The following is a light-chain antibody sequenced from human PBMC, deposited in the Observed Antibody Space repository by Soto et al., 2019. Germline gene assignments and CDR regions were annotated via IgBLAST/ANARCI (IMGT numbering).Light chain of an antibody. V-gene: IGKV1-33*01. Sequence: DIQMTQSPSSLSASVGDRVTITCQASQDISNYLNWYQQKPGKAPKLLIYDASNLETGVPSRFSGSGSGTDLTSTISSMQPEDIATYYCQTYDNLPLVTFGPGTKVDIK. CDR2: DAS. J-gene: IGKJ3*01. CDR1: QDISNY. CDR3: QTYDNLPLVT.